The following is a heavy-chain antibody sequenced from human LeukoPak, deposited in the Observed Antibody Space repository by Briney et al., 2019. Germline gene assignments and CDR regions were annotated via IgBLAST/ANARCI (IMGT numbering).Heavy chain of an antibody. Sequence: ASVKVSCKASGYTFTGYYMHWVRQAPGQGLEWMGWINPNSGGTNYAQKFQGRVTMTRDTSISTAYMELSRLRSDDTAVYYCARDLPITMVRGATLSDYWGQGTLVTVSS. V-gene: IGHV1-2*02. J-gene: IGHJ4*02. CDR3: ARDLPITMVRGATLSDY. D-gene: IGHD3-10*01. CDR2: INPNSGGT. CDR1: GYTFTGYY.